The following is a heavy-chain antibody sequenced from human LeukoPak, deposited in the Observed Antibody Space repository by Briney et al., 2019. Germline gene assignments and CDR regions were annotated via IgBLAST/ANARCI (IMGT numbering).Heavy chain of an antibody. CDR2: IYTIGST. V-gene: IGHV4-4*07. Sequence: SETLSLTCTVSGGSISSYYWSWIRQPAGKGLEWIGRIYTIGSTNYNPSLKGRVTMSVDTSKNQFSLKLSSVTAADTAVYYCAIFGQQMFDYWGQGTPVTVSS. CDR1: GGSISSYY. J-gene: IGHJ4*02. D-gene: IGHD6-13*01. CDR3: AIFGQQMFDY.